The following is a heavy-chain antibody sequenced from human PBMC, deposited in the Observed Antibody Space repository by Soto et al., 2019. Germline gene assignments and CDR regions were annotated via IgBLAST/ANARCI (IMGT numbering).Heavy chain of an antibody. Sequence: SETLSLTCTVSGGSISSYYWSWIRQPPGKGLEWIGYIYYSGSTNYNPSLKSRVTISVDTSKNQFSLKLSSMTAADTAVYFCARVLRDYPFCYYYMDVWGKGTTVTVSS. CDR2: IYYSGST. J-gene: IGHJ6*03. D-gene: IGHD3-10*01. CDR3: ARVLRDYPFCYYYMDV. CDR1: GGSISSYY. V-gene: IGHV4-59*08.